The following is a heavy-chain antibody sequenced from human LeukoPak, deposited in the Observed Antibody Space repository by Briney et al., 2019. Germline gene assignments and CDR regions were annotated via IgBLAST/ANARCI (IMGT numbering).Heavy chain of an antibody. J-gene: IGHJ4*02. Sequence: TLSLTCTVSGGSVSSGSYYWSWIRQPAGKGLEWIGRIYGSGSTHYNPSLKSRVTISLDTSKNQFYLKLSSVTAADTAVYYCARTLGYYDSSGYSDFDYWGQGTLVTVSS. CDR1: GGSVSSGSYY. V-gene: IGHV4-61*02. D-gene: IGHD3-22*01. CDR2: IYGSGST. CDR3: ARTLGYYDSSGYSDFDY.